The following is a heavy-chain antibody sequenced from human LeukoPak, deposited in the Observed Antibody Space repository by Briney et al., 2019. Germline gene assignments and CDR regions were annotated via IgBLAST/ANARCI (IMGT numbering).Heavy chain of an antibody. D-gene: IGHD3-22*01. V-gene: IGHV3-66*01. CDR3: ARGVPEGVVDTLDAFDI. J-gene: IGHJ3*02. Sequence: GGSLRLSCAASGFTVSSNYMSWVRQAPGKGLEWVSVIYSGGSTYYADSVKGRFTISRDNSKNTLYLQMSSLRAEDTAVYYCARGVPEGVVDTLDAFDIWGQGTMVTVSS. CDR2: IYSGGST. CDR1: GFTVSSNY.